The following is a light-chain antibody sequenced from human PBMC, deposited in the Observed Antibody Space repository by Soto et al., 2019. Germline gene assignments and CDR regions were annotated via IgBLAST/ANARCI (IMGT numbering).Light chain of an antibody. CDR1: SSDVGGYKY. V-gene: IGLV2-8*01. J-gene: IGLJ1*01. Sequence: QSALTQPPSASGSPGQSVTISCTGTSSDVGGYKYVSWYQQHPSKAPKLMIFAVNKRPSGVPDRFSGSKSGNTASQTVSGLQAEDEADYYCCSYAGIKNLGVFATGTKLTVL. CDR2: AVN. CDR3: CSYAGIKNLGV.